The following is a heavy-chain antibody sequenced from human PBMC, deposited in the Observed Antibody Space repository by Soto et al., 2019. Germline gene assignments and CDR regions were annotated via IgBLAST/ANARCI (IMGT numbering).Heavy chain of an antibody. CDR3: ARSRNYGWFDP. Sequence: KPSETLSLTCDVSGGSINSSGYSWSWIRQPPGKGLEWIGYVYQSGSAYYSPSLMSRVTMSVDRSKNQFSLNLTSVTVADTAVYFCARSRNYGWFDPWGQGTLVTVSS. CDR2: VYQSGSA. CDR1: GGSINSSGYS. V-gene: IGHV4-30-2*01. D-gene: IGHD4-17*01. J-gene: IGHJ5*02.